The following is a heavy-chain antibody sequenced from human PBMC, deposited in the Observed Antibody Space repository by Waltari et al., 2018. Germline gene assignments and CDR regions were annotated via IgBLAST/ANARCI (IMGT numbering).Heavy chain of an antibody. V-gene: IGHV3-23*01. D-gene: IGHD4-17*01. Sequence: EVQLLESGGGLVQPGGSLRLSCAASGFTFSSYAMSWVRQAPGKGLEWGSARSGSGGSTYYADSVKGRFTISRDNSKNTLYLQMNSLRAEDTAVYYCAKRPTTVTTLDYWGQGTLVTVSS. CDR3: AKRPTTVTTLDY. CDR1: GFTFSSYA. J-gene: IGHJ4*02. CDR2: RSGSGGST.